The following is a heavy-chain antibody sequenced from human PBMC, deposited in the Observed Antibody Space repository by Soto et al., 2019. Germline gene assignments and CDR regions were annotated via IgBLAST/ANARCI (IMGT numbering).Heavy chain of an antibody. D-gene: IGHD6-25*01. CDR2: INPAGSST. J-gene: IGHJ6*02. V-gene: IGHV3-74*01. CDR1: GFTLNNYW. CDR3: ATGSYYYGMDV. Sequence: EVQLVESGGGLVQPGGSLRLSCAGSGFTLNNYWMHWVRQTPGKGLVWVSRINPAGSSTSYADSVKGRFTISRDNAKNTVYLQMNSLRVEDTAASDCATGSYYYGMDVWGQGTTVTVSS.